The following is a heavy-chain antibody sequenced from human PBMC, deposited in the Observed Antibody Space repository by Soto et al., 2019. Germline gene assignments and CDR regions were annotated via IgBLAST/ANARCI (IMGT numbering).Heavy chain of an antibody. D-gene: IGHD3-10*01. J-gene: IGHJ6*02. V-gene: IGHV4-34*01. Sequence: ETLSLTCAVYGGSFSGYYLTWIRQPPGKGLEWIGEIYHSGSTNYNPSLKSRVTISVDTSKKQISLRLSSVTAADMAVYYCTRHRTYGSGTFYTAPPTGHYYYYGMDVWGQGTTVTVSS. CDR2: IYHSGST. CDR1: GGSFSGYY. CDR3: TRHRTYGSGTFYTAPPTGHYYYYGMDV.